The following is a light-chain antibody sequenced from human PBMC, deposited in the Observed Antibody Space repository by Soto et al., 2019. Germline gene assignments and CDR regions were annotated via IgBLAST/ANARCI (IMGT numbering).Light chain of an antibody. V-gene: IGLV2-14*01. J-gene: IGLJ1*01. CDR3: NSYSSTNFYV. CDR1: FSDIAVFNY. CDR2: QVT. Sequence: QSVLAQPASVSGSPGQSITISCTGSFSDIAVFNYVSWYQQYPGRAPKLLIYQVTSRASGVSHRFSGSKSGNTASLTISGLQPEDEAEYYCNSYSSTNFYVFGNGTKVTV.